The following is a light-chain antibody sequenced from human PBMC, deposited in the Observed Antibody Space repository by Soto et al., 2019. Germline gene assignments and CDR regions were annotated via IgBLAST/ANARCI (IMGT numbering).Light chain of an antibody. Sequence: QAVVTQPPSVSAAPGQKVTISCSGSSSNIGGNSVSWYQQLPGTAPKLLIYDDNKRPSEIPDRFSGSKSGTSATLGITGFQTGDEADYYCGSWDSSLSAYVFGTGTKLTVL. CDR1: SSNIGGNS. CDR2: DDN. CDR3: GSWDSSLSAYV. V-gene: IGLV1-51*01. J-gene: IGLJ1*01.